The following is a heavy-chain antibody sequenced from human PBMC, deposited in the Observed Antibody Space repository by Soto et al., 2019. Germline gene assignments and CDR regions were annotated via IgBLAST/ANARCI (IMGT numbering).Heavy chain of an antibody. CDR1: GGTFSSYT. CDR3: ASSLTVTYYYYYGMDV. V-gene: IGHV1-69*02. D-gene: IGHD4-4*01. Sequence: ASVKVSCKASGGTFSSYTISWVRQAPGQGLEWMGRIIPILGIANYAQKFQGRVTITADKSTSTAYMELSSLRSEDTAVYYCASSLTVTYYYYYGMDVWGQGTTVTVSS. CDR2: IIPILGIA. J-gene: IGHJ6*02.